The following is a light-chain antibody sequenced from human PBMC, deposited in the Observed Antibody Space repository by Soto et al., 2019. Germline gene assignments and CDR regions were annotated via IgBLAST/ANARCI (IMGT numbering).Light chain of an antibody. V-gene: IGKV2-28*01. CDR3: MQALQTPNT. Sequence: DIVMTQSPLSLPVTPGEPVSISCRSSQSLLHSNGYKYLDWYMQKAGQSPQLLIYLGSNRASGVPDRFSGSGSATDFTLKISRVEAEDVGVYYCMQALQTPNTFGQGTNLEIK. J-gene: IGKJ2*01. CDR1: QSLLHSNGYKY. CDR2: LGS.